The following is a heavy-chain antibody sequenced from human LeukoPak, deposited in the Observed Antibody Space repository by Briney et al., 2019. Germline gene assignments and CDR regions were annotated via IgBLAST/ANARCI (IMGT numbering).Heavy chain of an antibody. J-gene: IGHJ4*02. V-gene: IGHV4-30-4*01. CDR3: ARVYSSGWYRGYYFDY. Sequence: SETLSLTCTVSGGSISSGDYYWSWIRQPPGKGLEWIGYIYYSGSTYYNPSLKSRVTISVDKSKNQFSLKLSSVTAADTAVYYCARVYSSGWYRGYYFDYWGQGTLVTVSS. CDR1: GGSISSGDYY. CDR2: IYYSGST. D-gene: IGHD6-19*01.